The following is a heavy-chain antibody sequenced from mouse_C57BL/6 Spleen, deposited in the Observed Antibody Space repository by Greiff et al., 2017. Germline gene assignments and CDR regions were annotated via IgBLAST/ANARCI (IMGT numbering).Heavy chain of an antibody. V-gene: IGHV1-82*01. J-gene: IGHJ4*01. CDR2: IYPGDGDT. CDR1: GYAFSSSW. D-gene: IGHD2-4*01. CDR3: ARGYDYDEGYYYAMDY. Sequence: QVTLKVSEPELVKPGASVKISCKASGYAFSSSWMNWVKQRPGKGLEWIGRIYPGDGDTNYNGKFKGKATLTADKSSSTAYMQLSSLTSKDSAVYFCARGYDYDEGYYYAMDYWGQGTSVTVSS.